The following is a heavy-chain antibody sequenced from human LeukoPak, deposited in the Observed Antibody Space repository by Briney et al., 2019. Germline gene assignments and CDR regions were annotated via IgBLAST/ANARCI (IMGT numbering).Heavy chain of an antibody. CDR2: ISYDGSNK. V-gene: IGHV3-30-3*01. CDR3: ARTYSNYDAFDI. Sequence: GRSLRLSCAASGFTFSSYAMQWVRQAPGKELEWVAVISYDGSNKYYADSVKGRFTISRDNSKNTLYLQMNSLRAEDTVVYYCARTYSNYDAFDIWGQGTMVTVSS. D-gene: IGHD4-11*01. CDR1: GFTFSSYA. J-gene: IGHJ3*02.